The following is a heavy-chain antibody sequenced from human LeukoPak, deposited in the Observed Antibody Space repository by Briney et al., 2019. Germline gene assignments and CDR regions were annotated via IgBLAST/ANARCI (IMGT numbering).Heavy chain of an antibody. CDR1: GFTFRTYT. D-gene: IGHD3-22*01. J-gene: IGHJ4*02. Sequence: GGSLRLSCAASGFTFRTYTMNWVRQAPGKRLEWVSSISSDSRYIYYADSVKGRLTISRDNAKNSLYLQMNSLRADDTAVYYCARDPLAPYYYASSGYYNFNYWGQGTLVTVSS. CDR3: ARDPLAPYYYASSGYYNFNY. CDR2: ISSDSRYI. V-gene: IGHV3-21*01.